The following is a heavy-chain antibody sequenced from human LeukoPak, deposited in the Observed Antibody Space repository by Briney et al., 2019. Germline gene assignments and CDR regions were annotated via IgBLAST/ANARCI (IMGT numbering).Heavy chain of an antibody. V-gene: IGHV3-11*01. CDR2: ISSSGSTI. Sequence: GGSLRLSCAASGFTFSDYYMSWIRQAPGKGLEWVSYISSSGSTIYYADSVKGRFTISRDNAKNSLYLQMNSLRAEDAAVYYCARTVEMATIDVWGQGTMVTVSS. D-gene: IGHD5-24*01. CDR3: ARTVEMATIDV. J-gene: IGHJ3*01. CDR1: GFTFSDYY.